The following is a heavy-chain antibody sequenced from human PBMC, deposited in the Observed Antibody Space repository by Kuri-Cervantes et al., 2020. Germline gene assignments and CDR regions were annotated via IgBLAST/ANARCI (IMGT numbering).Heavy chain of an antibody. CDR2: ISSSGSTI. CDR1: GFTFSDYY. D-gene: IGHD1-26*01. CDR3: AKDFGGSSI. V-gene: IGHV3-11*01. J-gene: IGHJ3*02. Sequence: GESLKISCAASGFTFSDYYMSWIRQAPGKGLEWVSYISSSGSTIYYADSVKGRFTISRDNSKNTLYLQMNSLRAEDTAVYYCAKDFGGSSIWGQGTMVTVSS.